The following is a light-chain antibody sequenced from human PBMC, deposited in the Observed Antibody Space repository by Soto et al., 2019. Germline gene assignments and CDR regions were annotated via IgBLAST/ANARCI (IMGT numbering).Light chain of an antibody. CDR2: DAS. V-gene: IGKV1-5*01. CDR3: QQYNSWPLT. Sequence: DIQMTHSPSTLSASVGDGVTITCRASQTISGWLAWYQQRPGKAPKLLISDASSLRSGVPSRFSGSGSGTEFTLTISSLQPDDFGSYYCQQYNSWPLTFGGGTKVDIK. CDR1: QTISGW. J-gene: IGKJ4*01.